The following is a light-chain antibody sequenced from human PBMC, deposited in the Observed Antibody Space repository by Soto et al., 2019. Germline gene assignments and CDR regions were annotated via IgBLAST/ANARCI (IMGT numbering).Light chain of an antibody. J-gene: IGKJ1*01. CDR2: GVS. CDR3: QQYGSSRT. V-gene: IGKV3-20*01. CDR1: ESVSSSY. Sequence: EIVLTQSPGTLSLSPGERATLSCRASESVSSSYLAWYQQKPGQAPRLLIYGVSSRATGIPDRFSGSGSGTDFTLTNTRLEPEDFAVYYCQQYGSSRTFGQGTKVEIK.